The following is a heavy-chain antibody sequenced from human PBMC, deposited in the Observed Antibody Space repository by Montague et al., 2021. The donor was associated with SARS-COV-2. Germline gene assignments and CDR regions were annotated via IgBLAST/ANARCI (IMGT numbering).Heavy chain of an antibody. CDR1: GGSISSGGYY. CDR3: ARGGEWSGCF. D-gene: IGHD3-3*01. CDR2: TYNNERT. J-gene: IGHJ4*02. V-gene: IGHV4-30-4*08. Sequence: TLSLTCTVSGGSISSGGYYWSWIRQPPGKGLEWIGYTYNNERTNYNPSLKSRVSISVDTSKNQFSLNLSSVTAADTAVYYCARGGEWSGCFWGQGTLVTVSS.